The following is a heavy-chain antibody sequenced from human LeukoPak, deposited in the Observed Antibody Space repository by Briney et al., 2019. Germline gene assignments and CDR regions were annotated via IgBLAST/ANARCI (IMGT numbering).Heavy chain of an antibody. D-gene: IGHD3-10*01. Sequence: KPSETLSLTCAVYGGSFSGYYWSWIRQPPGKGLERIGEINHSGSINYNPSLKSRVTISVDTSKNQFSLKLSSVTAADTAVYYCARALSRTMVRVSYYFDYWGQGTLVTVSS. V-gene: IGHV4-34*01. CDR2: INHSGSI. CDR3: ARALSRTMVRVSYYFDY. CDR1: GGSFSGYY. J-gene: IGHJ4*02.